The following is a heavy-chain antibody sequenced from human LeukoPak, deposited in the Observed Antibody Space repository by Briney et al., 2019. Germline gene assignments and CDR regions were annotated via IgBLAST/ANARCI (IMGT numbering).Heavy chain of an antibody. V-gene: IGHV1-2*02. CDR2: ITPSGGT. CDR3: ARDESRGPYYFDN. J-gene: IGHJ4*02. Sequence: ASVKVSCKASGYTFTSYAMHWVRQAPGQGLEWMGWITPSGGTNYPQKFQGRVAITRDTSISTAYMELRSLRSDDTAVYYCARDESRGPYYFDNWGQGTLVTVSS. CDR1: GYTFTSYA.